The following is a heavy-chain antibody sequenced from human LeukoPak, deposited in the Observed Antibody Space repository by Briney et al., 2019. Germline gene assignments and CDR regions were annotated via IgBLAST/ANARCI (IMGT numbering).Heavy chain of an antibody. CDR2: IYHSGST. J-gene: IGHJ4*02. CDR3: ARASHWNQLHYFDY. Sequence: SETLSLTCAVSGGSISSSNWWSWVRQPPEKGLEWIGEIYHSGSTNYNPSLKSRVTISVDKSKNQFSLNLSSVTAADTAVYYCARASHWNQLHYFDYWGQGALVTVSS. D-gene: IGHD1-1*01. V-gene: IGHV4-4*02. CDR1: GGSISSSNW.